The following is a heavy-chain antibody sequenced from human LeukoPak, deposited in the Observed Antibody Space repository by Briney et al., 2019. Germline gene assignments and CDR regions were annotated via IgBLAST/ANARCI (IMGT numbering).Heavy chain of an antibody. CDR1: GGSISSSSYY. CDR2: IYYSGIT. CDR3: ARGKRHVLRFLEWSNPFDP. J-gene: IGHJ5*02. Sequence: KPSATLSLTCTVSGGSISSSSYYWGWIRQPPGKGLEWIGSIYYSGITYYNPSLKSRVTISVDTSKNQFSLKLSSVTAADTAVYYCARGKRHVLRFLEWSNPFDPWGQGTLVTVSS. D-gene: IGHD3-3*01. V-gene: IGHV4-39*01.